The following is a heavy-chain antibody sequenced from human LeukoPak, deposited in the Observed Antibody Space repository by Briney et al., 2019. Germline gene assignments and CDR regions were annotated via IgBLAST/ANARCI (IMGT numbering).Heavy chain of an antibody. Sequence: GGSLRLSCAASGFTFSNYGMSWVRQAPGKGLEWVSAMTGSGESTYYANSVTGRFTISRDTSKNTLYLEMNSLRVEDTAVYYCAKFMNSVTYASRWNAVDMWGQGTLVTISS. J-gene: IGHJ3*02. CDR1: GFTFSNYG. CDR2: MTGSGEST. D-gene: IGHD4-17*01. CDR3: AKFMNSVTYASRWNAVDM. V-gene: IGHV3-23*01.